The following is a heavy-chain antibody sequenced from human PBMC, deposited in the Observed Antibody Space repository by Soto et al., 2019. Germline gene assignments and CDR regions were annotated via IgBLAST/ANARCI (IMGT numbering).Heavy chain of an antibody. CDR2: ISSGGGIT. CDR1: GFTFSSYA. V-gene: IGHV3-23*01. D-gene: IGHD3-16*01. Sequence: GGSLRLSCVASGFTFSSYAMNWVRQAPGKGLEWVSAISSGGGITYYADSVKGRFTISRDDSKNTLYLQMNSLRAEDTAVYYCAKNSRKTGRIIQNFDYWGQGTLVTVSS. J-gene: IGHJ4*02. CDR3: AKNSRKTGRIIQNFDY.